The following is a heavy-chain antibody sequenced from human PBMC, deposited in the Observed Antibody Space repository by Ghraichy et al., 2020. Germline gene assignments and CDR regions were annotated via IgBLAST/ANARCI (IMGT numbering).Heavy chain of an antibody. V-gene: IGHV3-7*01. D-gene: IGHD3/OR15-3a*01. CDR2: TKVDGSEN. J-gene: IGHJ5*02. Sequence: GGSLRLSCAGAGFTLSNYWLSWVRQAPGKGLEWVANTKVDGSENYFVDSVKGRFTISRANAKNSVYLQMNSLRAEDTAVYYCATSLGLNWFDPWGQGTLVTVSS. CDR1: GFTLSNYW. CDR3: ATSLGLNWFDP.